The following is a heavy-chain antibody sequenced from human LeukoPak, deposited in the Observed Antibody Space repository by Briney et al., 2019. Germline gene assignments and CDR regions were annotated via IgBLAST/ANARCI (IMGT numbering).Heavy chain of an antibody. CDR1: GYNFTTYW. J-gene: IGHJ4*02. Sequence: GESLKISCKGSGYNFTTYWIGWVRQMPGKGLEWMGIIYPGDSDTRYSPSFQGQVRYSPSFQGQVTMSADKSISTAYLQWSSLKASDTAMYYCARCYGSGWYPEYWGQGTLVTVSS. CDR2: IYPGDSDTRYSPSFQGQV. D-gene: IGHD6-19*01. CDR3: ARCYGSGWYPEY. V-gene: IGHV5-51*01.